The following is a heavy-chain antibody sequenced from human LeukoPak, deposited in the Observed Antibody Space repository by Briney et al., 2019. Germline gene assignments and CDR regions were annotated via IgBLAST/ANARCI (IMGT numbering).Heavy chain of an antibody. CDR3: ARVGDLSLPAAILFDY. CDR2: IKHDGSEK. Sequence: HPGGSLRLSCAASGFTFSRYWMSWVRQAPGKGLEWVANIKHDGSEKYYVDSVKGRFTISRDNAKNSLYLQMNSLRAEDTAVYYCARVGDLSLPAAILFDYWGQGTLVTVSS. CDR1: GFTFSRYW. V-gene: IGHV3-7*01. D-gene: IGHD2-2*02. J-gene: IGHJ4*02.